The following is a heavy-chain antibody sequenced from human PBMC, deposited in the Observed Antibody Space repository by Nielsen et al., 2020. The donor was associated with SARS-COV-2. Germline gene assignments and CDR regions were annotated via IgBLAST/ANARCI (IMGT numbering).Heavy chain of an antibody. Sequence: SETLSLTCTVSGGSISSSSYYWGWIRQPPGKGLEWIGSIYYSGSTYYNPSLKSRVTISVDTSKNQFSLKLSSVTAADTAVYYCASGRFYYDSSGYYFDYWGQGTLVTVSS. CDR3: ASGRFYYDSSGYYFDY. J-gene: IGHJ4*02. CDR1: GGSISSSSYY. V-gene: IGHV4-39*01. CDR2: IYYSGST. D-gene: IGHD3-22*01.